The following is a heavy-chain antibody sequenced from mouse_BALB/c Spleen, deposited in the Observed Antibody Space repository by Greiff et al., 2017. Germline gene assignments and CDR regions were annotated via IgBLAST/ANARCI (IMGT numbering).Heavy chain of an antibody. CDR1: GFAFSSYD. Sequence: EVQRVESGGGLVKPGGSLKLSCAASGFAFSSYDMSWVRQTPEKRLEWVAYISSGGGSTYYPDTVKGRFTISRDNAKNTLYLQMSSLKSEDTAMYYCASGSSYGYWGQGTTLTVSS. CDR2: ISSGGGST. V-gene: IGHV5-12-1*01. D-gene: IGHD1-1*01. J-gene: IGHJ2*01. CDR3: ASGSSYGY.